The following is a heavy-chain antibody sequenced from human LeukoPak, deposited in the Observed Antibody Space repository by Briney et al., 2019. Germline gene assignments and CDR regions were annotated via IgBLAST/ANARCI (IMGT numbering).Heavy chain of an antibody. J-gene: IGHJ4*02. Sequence: ASVKVSCKASGYTFTSYDINWVRQASGQGLEWMGWINPNSGNTGFTQKFQGRVTVTRSTSISTAYMELSSLTSDDTAVYYCAKTSTGTRGGYDVWGQGTLVTVSS. D-gene: IGHD1-1*01. CDR3: AKTSTGTRGGYDV. CDR2: INPNSGNT. CDR1: GYTFTSYD. V-gene: IGHV1-8*01.